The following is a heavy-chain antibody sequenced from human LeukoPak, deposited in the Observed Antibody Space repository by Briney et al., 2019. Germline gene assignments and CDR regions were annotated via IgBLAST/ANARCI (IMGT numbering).Heavy chain of an antibody. V-gene: IGHV4-38-2*01. CDR2: IYHSGST. CDR1: GYSISSGYY. D-gene: IGHD3-10*01. CDR3: ACVGSGSYYKYGNWFDP. Sequence: PSETLSLTCAVSGYSISSGYYWGWIRQPPGEGLEWIGSIYHSGSTYYNPSLKSRVTISVDTSKNQFSLKLSSVTAADTAVYYCACVGSGSYYKYGNWFDPWGQGTLVTVSS. J-gene: IGHJ5*02.